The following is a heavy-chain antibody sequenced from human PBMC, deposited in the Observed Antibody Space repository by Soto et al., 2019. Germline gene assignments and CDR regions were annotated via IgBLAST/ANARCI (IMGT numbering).Heavy chain of an antibody. CDR1: GDTFRGYP. CDR2: IIPAFGTT. CDR3: ARDGGFGELKY. V-gene: IGHV1-69*13. J-gene: IGHJ4*02. D-gene: IGHD3-10*01. Sequence: SVKVSCKASGDTFRGYPINWVRQAPGEGLEWMGRIIPAFGTTNDAQRFEGRVTFTADESTNTAYMELRGLLSEDTAVYYCARDGGFGELKYWGPGTLVTVSS.